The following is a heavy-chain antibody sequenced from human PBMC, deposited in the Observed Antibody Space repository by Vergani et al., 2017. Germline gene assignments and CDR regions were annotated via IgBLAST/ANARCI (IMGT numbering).Heavy chain of an antibody. CDR3: ARVNTETNGHLYYYYYMDV. Sequence: QVQLQQWGGGLLKPSETLSLTCVVNGGSFTSYHWTWIRQSPGEELEWVGDIDHTGRPDYNPSLKSRLTMSVDKSRNQFSLTHNSVTATDTAIYFCARVNTETNGHLYYYYYMDVWGQGTAVTVS. CDR2: IDHTGRP. J-gene: IGHJ6*03. CDR1: GGSFTSYH. D-gene: IGHD4-11*01. V-gene: IGHV4-34*01.